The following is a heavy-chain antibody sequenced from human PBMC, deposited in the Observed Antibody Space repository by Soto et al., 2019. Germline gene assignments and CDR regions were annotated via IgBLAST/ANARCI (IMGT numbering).Heavy chain of an antibody. J-gene: IGHJ4*02. CDR2: IYPGDSDT. CDR3: ARRFESSGYYGL. D-gene: IGHD3-22*01. CDR1: GYSFTNYW. V-gene: IGHV5-51*01. Sequence: GESLKSSCKGSGYSFTNYWIGWMRQMPGKGLEWMGIIYPGDSDTRYSPSFQGQVTISADKSISIAYLQWSSLKASDTAMYYCARRFESSGYYGLWGQGTLVTGSS.